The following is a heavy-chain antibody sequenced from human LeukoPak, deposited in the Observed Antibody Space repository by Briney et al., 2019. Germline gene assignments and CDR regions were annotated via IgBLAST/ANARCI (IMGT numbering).Heavy chain of an antibody. Sequence: ASVKVSCKASGYTFTRYGITWVRQAPGRGLEWMGWISTYNGKTNYAQKVQDRVTMTTDTSTSTVYMELRSLRSDDTALYFCARDFSNFSYGTWFDPWGQGTLVTVSS. V-gene: IGHV1-18*01. D-gene: IGHD1-1*01. J-gene: IGHJ5*02. CDR1: GYTFTRYG. CDR2: ISTYNGKT. CDR3: ARDFSNFSYGTWFDP.